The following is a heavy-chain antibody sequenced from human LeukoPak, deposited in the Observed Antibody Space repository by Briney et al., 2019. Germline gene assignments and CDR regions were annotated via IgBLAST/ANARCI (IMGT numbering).Heavy chain of an antibody. J-gene: IGHJ4*02. D-gene: IGHD3-10*02. Sequence: GGSLRLSCVTSGFNFNRYVMGWVRQAPGKGLEWVSVIYGDSREIRYADSVKGRFTISRDNSKSTVFLQMDSLRAEDTAVYYCATYIRRSQPSDYWGQGTLVTVSS. CDR2: IYGDSREI. V-gene: IGHV3-23*01. CDR1: GFNFNRYV. CDR3: ATYIRRSQPSDY.